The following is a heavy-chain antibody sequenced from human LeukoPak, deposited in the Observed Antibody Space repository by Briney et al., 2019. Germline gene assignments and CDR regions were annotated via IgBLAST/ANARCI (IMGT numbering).Heavy chain of an antibody. J-gene: IGHJ4*02. CDR2: INHRGTT. CDR3: ARSWAGMYYPFYYFDY. CDR1: GDSFSGYY. Sequence: SETLSLTCAIYGDSFSGYYWSWIRQPPGKGLEWIAEINHRGTTHYNPSLMSRVNISADTSKNHFSLNLDSVTAADTAVYYCARSWAGMYYPFYYFDYWGQGALVTVSP. D-gene: IGHD1-26*01. V-gene: IGHV4-34*01.